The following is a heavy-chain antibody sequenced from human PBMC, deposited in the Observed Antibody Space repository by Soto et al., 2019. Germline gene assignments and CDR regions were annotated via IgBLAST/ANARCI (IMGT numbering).Heavy chain of an antibody. CDR1: GYTFTTYA. J-gene: IGHJ6*02. Sequence: QVQLVQSGAEEKKPGASVKVSCKASGYTFTTYAMHWVRQAPGQRLEWMGWINGGNGNTKYSQNFQGRVTITRDTSANTAYIELSRLISEDTAVYYWARDFRYVAPSYGMDVWGQGTTVTVSS. CDR2: INGGNGNT. D-gene: IGHD1-20*01. CDR3: ARDFRYVAPSYGMDV. V-gene: IGHV1-3*05.